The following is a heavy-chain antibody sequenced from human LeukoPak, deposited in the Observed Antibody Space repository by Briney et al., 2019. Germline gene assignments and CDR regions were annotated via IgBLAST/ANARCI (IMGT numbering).Heavy chain of an antibody. CDR2: ISGGGGTT. V-gene: IGHV3-23*01. D-gene: IGHD5-12*01. CDR1: GFTFSSYA. J-gene: IGHJ4*02. Sequence: GGSLRLSCAASGFTFSSYAMNWVRQAPGKGLERVSAISGGGGTTYYADSVKGRFTISRDNAKNTLFLQMNSLRAEDTAVYYCAKDREGLSGGYDLEYFDYWGQGTLVTVSS. CDR3: AKDREGLSGGYDLEYFDY.